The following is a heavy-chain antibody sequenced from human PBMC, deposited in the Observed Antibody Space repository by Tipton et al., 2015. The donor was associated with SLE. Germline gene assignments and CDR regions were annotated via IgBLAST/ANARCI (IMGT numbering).Heavy chain of an antibody. V-gene: IGHV3-7*01. J-gene: IGHJ4*02. CDR1: GFTFSSYA. D-gene: IGHD2/OR15-2a*01. Sequence: SLRLSCAASGFTFSSYAMSWVRQAPGKGLEWVANIKEDGSEKDYVDSVKGRFTISRDNAKNSLYLQMNSLRAEDTAVYYCAGGESDYWGQGTLVTVSS. CDR3: AGGESDY. CDR2: IKEDGSEK.